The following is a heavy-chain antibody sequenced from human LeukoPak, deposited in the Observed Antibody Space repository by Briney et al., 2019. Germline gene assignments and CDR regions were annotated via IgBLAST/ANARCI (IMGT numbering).Heavy chain of an antibody. CDR2: ISSNGGST. CDR3: ARDDSYAQGYFDY. V-gene: IGHV3-64*01. J-gene: IGHJ4*02. CDR1: GFTFSSYA. D-gene: IGHD5-18*01. Sequence: GGSLRLSCAASGFTFSSYAMHWVRQAPGKGLEYVSAISSNGGSTYYANPVKGRFTISRDNSKNTLYLQMGSLRAEDMAVYYCARDDSYAQGYFDYWGQGTLVTVSS.